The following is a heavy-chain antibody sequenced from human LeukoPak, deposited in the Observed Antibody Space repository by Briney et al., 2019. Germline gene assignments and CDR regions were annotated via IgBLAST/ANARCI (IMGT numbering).Heavy chain of an antibody. V-gene: IGHV3-30*03. CDR1: GFTFSNNG. J-gene: IGHJ4*02. CDR2: ISSDGSGI. CDR3: ARAGGMTTVDY. D-gene: IGHD4-17*01. Sequence: GGSLRLSCAASGFTFSNNGMHWVRQAPGKGLEWVAVISSDGSGIYYADSVQGRFTISRDNSKNSLYLQMNSLRAEDTAVYYCARAGGMTTVDYWGQGTLVTVSS.